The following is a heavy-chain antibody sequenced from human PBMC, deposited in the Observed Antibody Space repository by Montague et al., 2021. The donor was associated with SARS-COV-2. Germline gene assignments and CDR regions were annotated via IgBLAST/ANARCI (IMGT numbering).Heavy chain of an antibody. V-gene: IGHV4-34*01. J-gene: IGHJ6*02. CDR3: ARAVRGVIILSPYYAMDV. CDR2: TNHSGRT. Sequence: SETLSLTCAVYGGSFSAYYWNWIRQPPGKGLEWIGDTNHSGRTNSNPSLKSRVTVSLDTSKNQFSLKLRSVTAADTAVYYCARAVRGVIILSPYYAMDVWGQGTSVTVSS. D-gene: IGHD3-10*01. CDR1: GGSFSAYY.